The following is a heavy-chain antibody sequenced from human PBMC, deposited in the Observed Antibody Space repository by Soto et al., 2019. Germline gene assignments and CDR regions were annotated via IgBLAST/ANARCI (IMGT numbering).Heavy chain of an antibody. J-gene: IGHJ6*02. V-gene: IGHV4-34*01. CDR3: ARRSGYYYYYYGMDV. D-gene: IGHD3-3*01. CDR2: INHSGST. Sequence: SETLSLTCAVYGGSFSCYYWSWIRQPPGKGLEWIGEINHSGSTNYNPSPKSRVTISVDTSKNQFSLKLSSVTAADTAVYYCARRSGYYYYYYGMDVWGQGTTVTVSS. CDR1: GGSFSCYY.